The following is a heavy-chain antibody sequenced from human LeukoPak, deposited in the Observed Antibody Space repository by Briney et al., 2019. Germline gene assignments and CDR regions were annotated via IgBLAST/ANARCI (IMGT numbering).Heavy chain of an antibody. V-gene: IGHV2-5*01. J-gene: IGHJ4*02. D-gene: IGHD5-18*01. CDR3: ARILAGPDYFDY. CDR1: GFSLSTSAGG. CDR2: IYWNDDK. Sequence: ESGPTLVKPTQTLTLTCTFSGFSLSTSAGGVGWIRQPPGKALEWLALIYWNDDKRYSPSLKSRLTITKDTSKNQVVLTMTNMDPVDTATYYCARILAGPDYFDYWGQGTLVTVSS.